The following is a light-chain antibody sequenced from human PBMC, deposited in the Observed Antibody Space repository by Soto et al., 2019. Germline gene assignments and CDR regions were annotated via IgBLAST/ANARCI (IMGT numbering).Light chain of an antibody. CDR2: EVS. V-gene: IGLV2-14*01. Sequence: QSALTQPASVSGSPGQSITISCSGTNSDIGAYDYVSWYQQHPGKPPKLIIYEVSNRPSGVSNRFSGSKSGNTASLTISGLQAEDEADYYCSSYTTSTTRIIFGGGTKLTVL. CDR3: SSYTTSTTRII. J-gene: IGLJ2*01. CDR1: NSDIGAYDY.